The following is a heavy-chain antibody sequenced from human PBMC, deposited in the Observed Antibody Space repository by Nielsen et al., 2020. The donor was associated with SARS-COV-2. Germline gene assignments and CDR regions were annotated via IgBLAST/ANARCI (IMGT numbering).Heavy chain of an antibody. CDR1: GFTFSSYG. D-gene: IGHD6-6*01. V-gene: IGHV3-23*01. CDR2: ISGSGGST. CDR3: ARHQEHVGRIAVPPGFYYYMDV. Sequence: GESLKISCAASGFTFSSYGMYWVRQAPGKGLEWVSAISGSGGSTYYADSVKGRFTISRDNSKNTLYLQMNSLRAEDTAVYYCARHQEHVGRIAVPPGFYYYMDVWGKGTTVIVSS. J-gene: IGHJ6*03.